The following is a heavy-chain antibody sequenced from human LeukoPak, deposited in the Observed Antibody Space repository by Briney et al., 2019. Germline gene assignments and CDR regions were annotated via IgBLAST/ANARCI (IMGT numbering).Heavy chain of an antibody. CDR3: ARGMTPRLYYYYYYMDV. J-gene: IGHJ6*03. Sequence: ASVKVSCKASGYTFTSYGISWVRQAPGQGLEWMGWISAYNGNTNYAQKLQGRVTMTTDTSTSTAYMELRSLRSDDTVVYYCARGMTPRLYYYYYYMDVWGKGTTVTVSS. V-gene: IGHV1-18*01. CDR1: GYTFTSYG. CDR2: ISAYNGNT.